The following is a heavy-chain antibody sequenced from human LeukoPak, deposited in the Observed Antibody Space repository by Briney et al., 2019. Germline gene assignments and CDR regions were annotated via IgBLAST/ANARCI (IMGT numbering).Heavy chain of an antibody. CDR1: GFTFSIYE. CDR2: ISSSVITI. Sequence: GGSLTLSCAASGFTFSIYEMNCVRQAPGKGLEWVSYISSSVITIYYADSVKGRFTISRDNAKNSLYLQMNSLRAEDTAVYYCARESSGRNRFPNYYYYMDVWGKGTTVTISS. D-gene: IGHD6-19*01. J-gene: IGHJ6*03. CDR3: ARESSGRNRFPNYYYYMDV. V-gene: IGHV3-48*03.